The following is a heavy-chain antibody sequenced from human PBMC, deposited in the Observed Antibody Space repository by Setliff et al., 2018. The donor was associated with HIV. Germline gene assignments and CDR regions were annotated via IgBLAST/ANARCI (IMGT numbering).Heavy chain of an antibody. Sequence: TLSLTCTVSGDSISSGDYYWSWIRQPPGKGLEWIALIYWNDDKRYSPSLKSRLTITKDTSKNQVVLTMTNMDPVDTATYYCAHRSGEYYYDSSGSFDYWGQGTLVTVSS. CDR2: IYWNDDK. CDR3: AHRSGEYYYDSSGSFDY. V-gene: IGHV2-5*01. CDR1: GDSISSGDYY. J-gene: IGHJ4*02. D-gene: IGHD3-22*01.